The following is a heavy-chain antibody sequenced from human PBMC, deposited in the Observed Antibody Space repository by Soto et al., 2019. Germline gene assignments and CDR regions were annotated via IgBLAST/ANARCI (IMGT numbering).Heavy chain of an antibody. Sequence: QVQLVESGGGVVQPGRSLRLSCAASGFTFSSYAMHWVRQAPGKGLEWVAVISYDGSNKYYADSVKGRFTISRDNSKNTLYLQMNSLRAEDTAVYYCARVTLGADAFDIWGQGTMVTVSS. J-gene: IGHJ3*02. CDR2: ISYDGSNK. CDR1: GFTFSSYA. CDR3: ARVTLGADAFDI. D-gene: IGHD3-3*01. V-gene: IGHV3-30-3*01.